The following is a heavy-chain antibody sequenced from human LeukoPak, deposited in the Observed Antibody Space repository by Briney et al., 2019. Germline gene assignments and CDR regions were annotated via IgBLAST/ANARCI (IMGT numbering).Heavy chain of an antibody. CDR3: ARGCSSWYAD. CDR2: ISGSGGST. Sequence: PGGSLRLSCAASGFTFSTAWMHWVRQAPGKGLEWVSAISGSGGSTYYADSVKGRFTISRDNPRNTLDLQMNSLRVEDTAVYYCARGCSSWYADWGQGTRVTVSS. D-gene: IGHD6-13*01. CDR1: GFTFSTAW. J-gene: IGHJ4*02. V-gene: IGHV3-23*01.